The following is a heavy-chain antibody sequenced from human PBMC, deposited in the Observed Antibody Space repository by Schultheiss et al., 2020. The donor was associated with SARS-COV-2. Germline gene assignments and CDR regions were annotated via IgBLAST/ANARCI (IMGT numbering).Heavy chain of an antibody. CDR3: ARDDSSGWYGGVDY. V-gene: IGHV1-2*02. D-gene: IGHD6-19*01. J-gene: IGHJ4*02. Sequence: ASVKVSCKASGYTFTGYYMHWVRQAPGQGLEWMGWISSYNGNTNYAQKLQGRVTMTRDTSTSTVYMELSSLRSEDTAVYYCARDDSSGWYGGVDYWGQGTLVTVSS. CDR2: ISSYNGNT. CDR1: GYTFTGYY.